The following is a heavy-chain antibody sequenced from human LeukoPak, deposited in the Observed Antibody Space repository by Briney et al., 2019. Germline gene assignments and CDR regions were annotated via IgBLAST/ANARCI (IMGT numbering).Heavy chain of an antibody. CDR3: ARDRMMDNYYYYYMDV. Sequence: GGSLRLSCAAYGFTFSYHWMHWVRQAPGRGLVWVSRISSDGSSTSYAAFVKGRFTISRDNAKNTLYLQMNSLRADDTAVYYCARDRMMDNYYYYYMDVWGKGTTVTVSS. CDR2: ISSDGSST. J-gene: IGHJ6*03. D-gene: IGHD3-16*01. CDR1: GFTFSYHW. V-gene: IGHV3-74*01.